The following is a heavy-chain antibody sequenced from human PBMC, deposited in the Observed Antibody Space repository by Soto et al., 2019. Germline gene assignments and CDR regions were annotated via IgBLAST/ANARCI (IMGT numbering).Heavy chain of an antibody. CDR1: GFSLSTSGVG. CDR3: AHSLKADYGDYAPFDY. D-gene: IGHD4-17*01. J-gene: IGHJ4*02. Sequence: QITLKESGPTLVKPTQTLTLTCTFSGFSLSTSGVGVGWIRQPPGKALEWLALIYWDDDKRYSPSLKSRLTITKDTSKNQVVLTMTNMDPVDTATYYGAHSLKADYGDYAPFDYWGQGTLVTVSS. V-gene: IGHV2-5*02. CDR2: IYWDDDK.